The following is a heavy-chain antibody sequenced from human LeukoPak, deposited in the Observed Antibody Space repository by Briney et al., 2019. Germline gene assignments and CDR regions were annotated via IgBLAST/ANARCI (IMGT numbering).Heavy chain of an antibody. CDR2: IYYSGST. J-gene: IGHJ4*02. CDR3: ARSPTVTILFDY. V-gene: IGHV4-59*08. Sequence: SETLSLTCTVSGGSISSYYWSWIRQPPGKGLEWIGYIYYSGSTNYNPSLKSRVTISVDTSKNQFSLKLSSVTAADTAVYYCARSPTVTILFDYWGQGTLVTVSS. D-gene: IGHD4-17*01. CDR1: GGSISSYY.